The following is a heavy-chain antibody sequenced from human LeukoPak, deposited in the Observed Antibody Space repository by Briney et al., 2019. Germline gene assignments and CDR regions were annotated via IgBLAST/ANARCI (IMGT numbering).Heavy chain of an antibody. J-gene: IGHJ4*02. CDR2: ISDGDSNT. V-gene: IGHV3-23*01. D-gene: IGHD4-23*01. CDR1: GLIVSSHY. CDR3: AKDPYDYGGNTFDY. Sequence: GGSLRLSCAASGLIVSSHYMSWVRQAPGKGLEWVSSISDGDSNTYYADSVKGRFTVSRDNSNNTLYLQMNRLRVDDTAVYYCAKDPYDYGGNTFDYWGQGTLVTVSS.